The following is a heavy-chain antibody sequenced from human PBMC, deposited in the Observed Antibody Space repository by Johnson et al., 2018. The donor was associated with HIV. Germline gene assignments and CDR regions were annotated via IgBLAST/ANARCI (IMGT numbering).Heavy chain of an antibody. CDR3: ARPCTWNFYDAFDI. CDR2: ISSSGSTI. J-gene: IGHJ3*02. D-gene: IGHD1-7*01. CDR1: GFTFSDYY. V-gene: IGHV3-11*04. Sequence: QVQLVESGGGLVKPGGSLRLSCAASGFTFSDYYMSWIRQAPGKGLEWVSYISSSGSTIYYADSVKGRFTISRDNAKNSMDLLMNSVRAEDTAVYYCARPCTWNFYDAFDIWGQGTMVTVSS.